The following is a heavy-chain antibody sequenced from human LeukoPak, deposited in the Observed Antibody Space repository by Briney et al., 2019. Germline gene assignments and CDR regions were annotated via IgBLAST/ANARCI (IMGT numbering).Heavy chain of an antibody. D-gene: IGHD3-10*01. CDR3: ARGVVRGVIKQ. V-gene: IGHV4-59*01. CDR2: IYYSGST. J-gene: IGHJ4*02. CDR1: GGSISSYY. Sequence: SETLSLTCTVSGGSISSYYWSRIRQPPGKGLEWIGYIYYSGSTNYNPSLKSRVTISVDTSKNQFSLKLSSVTAADTAVYYCARGVVRGVIKQWGQGTLVTVSS.